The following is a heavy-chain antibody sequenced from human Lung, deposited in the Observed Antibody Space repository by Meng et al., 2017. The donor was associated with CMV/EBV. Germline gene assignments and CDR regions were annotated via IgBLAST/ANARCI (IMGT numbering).Heavy chain of an antibody. V-gene: IGHV3-53*01. D-gene: IGHD2-2*02. CDR1: GFTVSSNY. CDR3: ARIVVPAAIDY. Sequence: GGSXRLSCAASGFTVSSNYMSWVRQAPGKGLEWVSVIYSGGSTYYADSVKGRFTISRDNSKNTLYLQMNSLRAEDTAVYYCARIVVPAAIDYWGQGTLVTVSS. CDR2: IYSGGST. J-gene: IGHJ4*02.